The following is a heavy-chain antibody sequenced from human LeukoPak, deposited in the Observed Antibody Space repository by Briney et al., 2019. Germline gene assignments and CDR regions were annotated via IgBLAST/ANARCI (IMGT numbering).Heavy chain of an antibody. CDR2: IDGSGSTT. Sequence: GGSLRLSCAASGFTFNTYEINWVRQAPGKGLECLSYIDGSGSTTYYADSVKGRFTLVRDNAKNSVYLQMNSLRAEDTAVYYCARISQPQQPLDYWGQGTLVTVSS. D-gene: IGHD6-13*01. V-gene: IGHV3-48*03. CDR3: ARISQPQQPLDY. J-gene: IGHJ4*02. CDR1: GFTFNTYE.